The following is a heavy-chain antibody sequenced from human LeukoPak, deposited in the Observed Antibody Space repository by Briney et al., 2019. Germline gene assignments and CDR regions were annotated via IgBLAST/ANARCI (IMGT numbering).Heavy chain of an antibody. D-gene: IGHD1-1*01. CDR1: GFTFSSYA. Sequence: PGGSLRLSCAASGFTFSSYAMSWVRQAPGKGLEWVSAISGSGGSTYYADSVKGRFTISRDNAKNSLYLQMNSLRVEDTAVYYCARGTLHERWGQGTLVTVSS. V-gene: IGHV3-23*01. J-gene: IGHJ1*01. CDR2: ISGSGGST. CDR3: ARGTLHER.